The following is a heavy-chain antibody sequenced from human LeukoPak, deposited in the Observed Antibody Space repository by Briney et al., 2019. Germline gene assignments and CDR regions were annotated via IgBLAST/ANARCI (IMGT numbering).Heavy chain of an antibody. CDR3: ARDRDGRFDP. J-gene: IGHJ5*02. D-gene: IGHD3-10*01. CDR2: IYYSGRT. Sequence: SETLSLTCTVSRGSISGYYRSWIRQPPGKGLEWVGHIYYSGRTSYNPSLRSRVTISVDTSNNQFSLKVNSVTAADTAVYYCARDRDGRFDPWGQGTLVTVSS. CDR1: RGSISGYY. V-gene: IGHV4-59*01.